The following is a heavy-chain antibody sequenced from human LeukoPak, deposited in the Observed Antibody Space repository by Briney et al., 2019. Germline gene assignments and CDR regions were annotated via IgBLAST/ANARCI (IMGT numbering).Heavy chain of an antibody. J-gene: IGHJ4*02. CDR3: ARVASYGYGGLDY. V-gene: IGHV3-48*03. Sequence: GGSLRLSCAASGFTFSSYAMSWVRQAPGKGLEWVSYISSSGSTIYYADSVKGRFTISRDNAKNSLYLQMNSLRAEDTAVYYCARVASYGYGGLDYWGQGTLVTVSS. CDR1: GFTFSSYA. CDR2: ISSSGSTI. D-gene: IGHD5-18*01.